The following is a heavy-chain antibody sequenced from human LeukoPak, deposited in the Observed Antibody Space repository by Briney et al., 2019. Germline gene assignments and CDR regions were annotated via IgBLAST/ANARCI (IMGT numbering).Heavy chain of an antibody. J-gene: IGHJ4*02. Sequence: SVKVSCKASGGTFSSYAISWVRQAPGQGLEWMGRIIPILGIANYAQKFQGRVTITADKSTSTAYMELSSLRSEDTAVYYCARDHMDWGVFDYWGQGTLVTVSS. CDR3: ARDHMDWGVFDY. V-gene: IGHV1-69*04. CDR2: IIPILGIA. D-gene: IGHD3/OR15-3a*01. CDR1: GGTFSSYA.